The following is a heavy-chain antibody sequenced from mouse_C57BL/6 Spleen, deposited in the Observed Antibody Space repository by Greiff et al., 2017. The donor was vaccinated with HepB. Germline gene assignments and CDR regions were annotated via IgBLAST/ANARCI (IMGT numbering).Heavy chain of an antibody. J-gene: IGHJ2*01. CDR3: ARYYYGSSYVAPFDY. CDR2: INPNNGGT. Sequence: VQLQQSGPELVKPGASVKISCKASGYTFTDYYMNWVKQSHGKSLEWIGDINPNNGGTSYNQKFKGKATLTVDKSSSTAYMELRSLTSEDSAVYYCARYYYGSSYVAPFDYWGQGTTLTVSS. CDR1: GYTFTDYY. D-gene: IGHD1-1*01. V-gene: IGHV1-26*01.